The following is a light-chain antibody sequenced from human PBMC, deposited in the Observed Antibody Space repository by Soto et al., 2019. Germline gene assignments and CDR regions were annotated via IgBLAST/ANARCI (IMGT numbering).Light chain of an antibody. CDR2: DAS. CDR1: QSVSGW. CDR3: QQYETFSGT. V-gene: IGKV1-5*01. Sequence: IQTTQSPFTPAATVGPTFTVTCRASQSVSGWLAWYQQKPGEAPKLLIYDASALPRGVPSRFSGSGSGTKFTLTIASLQPDDFATYYCQQYETFSGTFGPGTKVDIK. J-gene: IGKJ1*01.